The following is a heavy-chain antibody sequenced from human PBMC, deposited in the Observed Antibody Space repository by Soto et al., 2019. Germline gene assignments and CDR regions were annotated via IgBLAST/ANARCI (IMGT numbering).Heavy chain of an antibody. CDR2: ISYDGSNK. CDR1: GFTFSSYA. V-gene: IGHV3-30-3*01. J-gene: IGHJ4*02. CDR3: ADGGEWSFNFVY. Sequence: GGSLRLSCAASGFTFSSYAMHWVRQAPGKGLEWVAVISYDGSNKYYADSVKGRFTISRDNSKNTLYLQMNSLRAEDTAVYYCADGGEWSFNFVYWGQGTQVTVSS. D-gene: IGHD3-3*01.